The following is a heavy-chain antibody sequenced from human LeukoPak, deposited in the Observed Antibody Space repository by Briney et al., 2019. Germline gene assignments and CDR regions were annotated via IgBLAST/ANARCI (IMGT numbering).Heavy chain of an antibody. V-gene: IGHV3-74*01. CDR3: ARGVSSWYFDY. Sequence: GGSLRLSCAASGFTFSSYWMHWVRQAPGKGLVWVSRINSDGSSASYADSVKGRFTISRDNAKNTLYLQMNSLRAEDTAVYYCARGVSSWYFDYWGQGTLVTVSS. J-gene: IGHJ4*02. D-gene: IGHD6-13*01. CDR1: GFTFSSYW. CDR2: INSDGSSA.